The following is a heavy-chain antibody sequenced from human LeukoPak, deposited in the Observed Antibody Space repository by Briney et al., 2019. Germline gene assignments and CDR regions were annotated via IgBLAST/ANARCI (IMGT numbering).Heavy chain of an antibody. D-gene: IGHD2-2*03. CDR1: GYGFTSYW. CDR3: ARHGYCSSTSCHEDI. Sequence: GESLKISCKGSGYGFTSYWIGWVRQRPGKGLEGMAIIYPGDFDARYNPSFQGHVTISVDNSISTAYLQWSSLKASDTAMYYCARHGYCSSTSCHEDIWGQGTMVTVSS. J-gene: IGHJ3*02. V-gene: IGHV5-51*01. CDR2: IYPGDFDA.